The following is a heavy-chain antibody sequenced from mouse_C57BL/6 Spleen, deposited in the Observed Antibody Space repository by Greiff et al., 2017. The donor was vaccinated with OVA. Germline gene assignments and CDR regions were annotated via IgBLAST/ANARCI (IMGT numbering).Heavy chain of an antibody. D-gene: IGHD1-1*01. CDR1: GYTFTEYT. J-gene: IGHJ1*03. CDR3: ARHEDGSSYWYFDV. CDR2: FYPGSGSI. Sequence: VKLQESGAELVKPGASVKLSCKASGYTFTEYTIHWVKQRSGQGLEWIGWFYPGSGSIKYNEKFKDKATLTADKSSSTVYMELSRLTSEDAAVYFWARHEDGSSYWYFDVWGTGTTVTVSS. V-gene: IGHV1-62-2*01.